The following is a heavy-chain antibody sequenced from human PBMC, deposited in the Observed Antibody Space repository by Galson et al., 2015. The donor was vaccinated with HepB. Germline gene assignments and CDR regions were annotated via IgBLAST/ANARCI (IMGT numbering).Heavy chain of an antibody. V-gene: IGHV3-53*04. CDR3: ASGHSRGYSYGYFDF. D-gene: IGHD5-18*01. Sequence: SLRLSCAASGFTVSGNYMSWVCQAPGKGLEWVSVIYGGGDTYYADSVKGRFTISRLNSKNTLYLQMNSLRAEDTAVYYCASGHSRGYSYGYFDFWGQGTLVTVSS. CDR1: GFTVSGNY. J-gene: IGHJ4*02. CDR2: IYGGGDT.